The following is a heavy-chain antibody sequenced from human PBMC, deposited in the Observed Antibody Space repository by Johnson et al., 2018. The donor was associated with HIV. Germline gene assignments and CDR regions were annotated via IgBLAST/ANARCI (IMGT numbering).Heavy chain of an antibody. Sequence: VQLVESGGGVVRPGGSLRLSCAASGFTFDDYGMSWVRQGPGKGLEWVSGIDWNGGRQTYVDSVKGRFTISRDNAKKSLYMEMNNLRAEDTALYYCARVGYCSGTSCHLGAFDVWGQGTMVTVSS. J-gene: IGHJ3*01. D-gene: IGHD2-2*01. CDR1: GFTFDDYG. V-gene: IGHV3-20*04. CDR2: IDWNGGRQ. CDR3: ARVGYCSGTSCHLGAFDV.